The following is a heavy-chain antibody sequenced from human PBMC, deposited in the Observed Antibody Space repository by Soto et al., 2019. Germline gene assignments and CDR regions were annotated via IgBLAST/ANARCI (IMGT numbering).Heavy chain of an antibody. CDR2: INAGTGNT. D-gene: IGHD1-1*01. CDR3: ARERGNSGTFDY. Sequence: ASVKVSCKASGYTFTRYAMHWVRQAPGQRLEWMGWINAGTGNTKFSKKFQGRVTITRDTSASTAYMELSSRISEDTAVYYCARERGNSGTFDYWGQGALVTVSS. J-gene: IGHJ4*02. CDR1: GYTFTRYA. V-gene: IGHV1-3*01.